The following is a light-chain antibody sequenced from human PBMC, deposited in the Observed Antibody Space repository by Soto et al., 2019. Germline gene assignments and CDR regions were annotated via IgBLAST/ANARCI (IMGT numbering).Light chain of an antibody. CDR2: GAS. J-gene: IGKJ1*01. V-gene: IGKV3-20*01. CDR3: QQYGSSPRT. Sequence: IVMTQSPATVSVSPGERATLSCRASQSVSSNYLAWYQQKPGQAPSRLIYGASSRATGISDRFSGSGSGTDFTLTISRLEPEDFAVYYCQQYGSSPRTFGQGTKVDIK. CDR1: QSVSSNY.